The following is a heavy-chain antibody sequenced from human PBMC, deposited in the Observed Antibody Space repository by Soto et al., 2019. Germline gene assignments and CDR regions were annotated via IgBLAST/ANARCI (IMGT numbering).Heavy chain of an antibody. CDR3: ARYYYDSSGYLPS. CDR1: GYTFTGYY. Sequence: ASVKVSCKASGYTFTGYYMHWVRQAPGQGLEWMGWINPNSGGTNYAQKFQGRVTMTRDTSISTAYMELSRLRSDDTAVYYCARYYYDSSGYLPSWGQGTPVTVSS. J-gene: IGHJ5*02. CDR2: INPNSGGT. D-gene: IGHD3-22*01. V-gene: IGHV1-2*02.